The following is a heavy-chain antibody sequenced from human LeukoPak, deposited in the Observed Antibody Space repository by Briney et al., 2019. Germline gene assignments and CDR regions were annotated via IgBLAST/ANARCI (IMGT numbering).Heavy chain of an antibody. J-gene: IGHJ4*02. CDR2: IYYTGST. CDR3: ARVCRQGLHPDY. CDR1: GGSISSYY. V-gene: IGHV4-59*12. Sequence: SETLSLTCTVSGGSISSYYWSWIRQSPGRGLEWIGYIYYTGSTYYNPSLKSRVTISVDTSKNQFSLKLSSVTAADTAVYYCARVCRQGLHPDYWGQGTLVTVSS.